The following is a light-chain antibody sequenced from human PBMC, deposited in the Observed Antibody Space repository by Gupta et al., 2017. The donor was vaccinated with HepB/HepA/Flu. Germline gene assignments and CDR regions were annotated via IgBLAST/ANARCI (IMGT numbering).Light chain of an antibody. CDR1: SSDVGGYNY. Sequence: QSALTQPPSASVSPVQSFTIPCTGTSSDVGGYNYVSWYQQHPGKAPKLMINEVSMRPSGVPDRFSGSKSGKTASLTVSGLQAEDEAYYYCSSYAGSNGVVFGGGTKLTVL. CDR3: SSYAGSNGVV. V-gene: IGLV2-8*01. J-gene: IGLJ2*01. CDR2: EVS.